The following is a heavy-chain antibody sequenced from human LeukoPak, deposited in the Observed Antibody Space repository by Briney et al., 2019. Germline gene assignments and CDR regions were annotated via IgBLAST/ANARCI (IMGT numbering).Heavy chain of an antibody. D-gene: IGHD6-19*01. CDR3: ARAGSGWSFDY. J-gene: IGHJ4*02. Sequence: PSETLSLTCSVSGDSISSYYWSWIRQPPGKGLEWIGYIYYSESTNYNPFLKSRATVSVDTSKNQFSLNLRSVTAADTAVYYCARAGSGWSFDYWGQGTLVTVSS. V-gene: IGHV4-59*01. CDR1: GDSISSYY. CDR2: IYYSEST.